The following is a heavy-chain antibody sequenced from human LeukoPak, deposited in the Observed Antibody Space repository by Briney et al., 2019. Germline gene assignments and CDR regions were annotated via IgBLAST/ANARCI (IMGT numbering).Heavy chain of an antibody. CDR1: GGSFSGYY. CDR2: INHSGST. V-gene: IGHV4-34*01. Sequence: SETLSLTCAVYGGSFSGYYWSWIRQPPGKGLEWIGEINHSGSTNYNPSLKSRVTISVDTSKNQFSLKLSSVTAANTAVYYCERKPAAIRLFDPWGQGTLVTVSS. D-gene: IGHD2-2*01. CDR3: ERKPAAIRLFDP. J-gene: IGHJ5*02.